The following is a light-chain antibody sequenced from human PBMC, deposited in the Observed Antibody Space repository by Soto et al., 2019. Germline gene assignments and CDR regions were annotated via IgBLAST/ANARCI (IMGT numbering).Light chain of an antibody. V-gene: IGKV1-33*01. Sequence: DSQMTQSPSSLSASVGDRVTITCQASQYISNYLNWYQQKPGKAPKLLIYDASNLETGVPSRFSGSGSGTDFTFTISSLQPEDIATYYCQQYDNLPLTFGGGTKVEIK. CDR2: DAS. CDR1: QYISNY. J-gene: IGKJ4*01. CDR3: QQYDNLPLT.